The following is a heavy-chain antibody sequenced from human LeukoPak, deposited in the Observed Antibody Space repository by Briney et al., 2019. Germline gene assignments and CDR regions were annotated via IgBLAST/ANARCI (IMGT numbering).Heavy chain of an antibody. CDR2: IGGGGGGT. D-gene: IGHD3-16*02. J-gene: IGHJ4*02. CDR1: GFTFSSYV. CDR3: AKRVGSYHFDS. V-gene: IGHV3-23*01. Sequence: PGGSLRLSCAASGFTFSSYVMSWVRQAPGKGLEWVSVIGGGGGGTFYADSVKGRFTISRDNSKNTLYLQMNSLRAEDTALYYCAKRVGSYHFDSWGQGTLVTVSS.